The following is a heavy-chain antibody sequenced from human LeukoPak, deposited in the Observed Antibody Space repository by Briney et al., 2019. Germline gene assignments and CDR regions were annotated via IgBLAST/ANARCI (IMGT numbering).Heavy chain of an antibody. CDR2: ISYDGSNK. Sequence: GRSLRLSCAASGFTFSSYAMHWVRQAPGKGLEWVAVISYDGSNKYYADSVKGRLTISRDNAKNSLYLQMNSLRAEDTAVYYCARDRVPAASDVFDIWGQGTMVTVSS. CDR1: GFTFSSYA. V-gene: IGHV3-30-3*01. CDR3: ARDRVPAASDVFDI. D-gene: IGHD2-2*01. J-gene: IGHJ3*02.